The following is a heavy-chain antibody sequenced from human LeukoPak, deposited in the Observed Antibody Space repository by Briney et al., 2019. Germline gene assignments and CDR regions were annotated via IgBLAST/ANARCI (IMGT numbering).Heavy chain of an antibody. CDR1: GGSFSGYY. D-gene: IGHD6-6*01. J-gene: IGHJ4*02. V-gene: IGHV4-34*01. Sequence: PSETLSLTCAVYGGSFSGYYWSWIRQPPGKGLEWIGEINHSGSTNYNPSLKSRVTISVDTSKNQFSLKLSSVTAADTAVYYCARRGIAARGYYFDYWGQGTLVTVSS. CDR3: ARRGIAARGYYFDY. CDR2: INHSGST.